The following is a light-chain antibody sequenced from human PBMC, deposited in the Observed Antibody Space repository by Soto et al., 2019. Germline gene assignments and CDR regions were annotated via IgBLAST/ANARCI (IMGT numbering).Light chain of an antibody. CDR2: DSF. CDR3: QQRADWHPYT. Sequence: EIVLTQSPATLSLSPGERATLSCRASQSISSSLAWYQQKPGQAPRLLIYDSFNRNSGTPARFSGSGSGTAFTLTISSVEPEDFAIYYCQQRADWHPYTFGRGTKLEIK. V-gene: IGKV3-11*01. J-gene: IGKJ2*01. CDR1: QSISSS.